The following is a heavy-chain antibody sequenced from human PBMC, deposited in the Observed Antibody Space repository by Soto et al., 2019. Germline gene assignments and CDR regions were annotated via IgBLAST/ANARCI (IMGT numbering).Heavy chain of an antibody. CDR1: GYALTSYD. V-gene: IGHV1-3*01. Sequence: ASVKVSCKASGYALTSYDMHWVRQAPGQRLEWMGWINAGNGNTKYSQKFQGRVTITRDTSASTAYMELSSLRSEDTAVYYCARDKKTGILDYWGQGTLVTVSS. J-gene: IGHJ4*02. CDR3: ARDKKTGILDY. CDR2: INAGNGNT. D-gene: IGHD1-1*01.